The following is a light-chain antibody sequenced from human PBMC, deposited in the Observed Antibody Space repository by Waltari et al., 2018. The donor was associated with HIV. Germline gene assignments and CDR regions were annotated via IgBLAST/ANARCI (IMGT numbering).Light chain of an antibody. V-gene: IGLV2-8*01. CDR2: DVS. Sequence: QSALTQPPSASGSPGQSVTISCAGTRSDIGLYTFCSWYQHHPGKAPKLMISDVSRRPSGVPDRFSGSKSGNTASLTVSGLQADDEATYYCFSYAGNNFLLFGGGTKLTVL. CDR1: RSDIGLYTF. CDR3: FSYAGNNFLL. J-gene: IGLJ2*01.